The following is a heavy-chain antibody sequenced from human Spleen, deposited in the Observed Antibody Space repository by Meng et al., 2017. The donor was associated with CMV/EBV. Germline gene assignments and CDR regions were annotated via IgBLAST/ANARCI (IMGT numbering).Heavy chain of an antibody. D-gene: IGHD5-12*01. J-gene: IGHJ6*02. CDR2: ITSSGDRT. Sequence: GESLKISCAASGFNFSNFEMNWVRQAPRKGLEWLSYITSSGDRTYYAESVQGRFTISRDNAKNSLYLQMNSLRAEDTAVYYCARDGNSGYAPLDYGMDVWGQGTTVTVSS. V-gene: IGHV3-48*03. CDR1: GFNFSNFE. CDR3: ARDGNSGYAPLDYGMDV.